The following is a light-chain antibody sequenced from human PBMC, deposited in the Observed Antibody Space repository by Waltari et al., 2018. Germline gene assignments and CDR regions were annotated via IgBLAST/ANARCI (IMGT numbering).Light chain of an antibody. J-gene: IGKJ2*01. CDR3: QQYGSSVMYT. CDR1: QSITKKF. Sequence: VLTQSPGTLSVSPGDRATLSCRASQSITKKFFAWYQQKPGQAPRLLIYGASSRAAGIPDRFSGSGSGTDFTLTISRLEPEDSAVYYCQQYGSSVMYTFGQGTKLGIK. V-gene: IGKV3-20*01. CDR2: GAS.